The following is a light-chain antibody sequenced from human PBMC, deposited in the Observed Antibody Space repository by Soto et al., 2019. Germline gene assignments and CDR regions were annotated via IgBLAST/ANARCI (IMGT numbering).Light chain of an antibody. CDR2: DAS. J-gene: IGKJ1*01. CDR3: QQYNSYQWT. CDR1: QGISGW. V-gene: IGKV1-5*01. Sequence: DIQMTQSPSTLSASVGARVTITCRASQGISGWLAWYQQKPGKAPNLLIYDASNLERGVPSRFSGSGSGTEFTLTTSSLQPDDFATYYCQQYNSYQWTFGQGTKVDIK.